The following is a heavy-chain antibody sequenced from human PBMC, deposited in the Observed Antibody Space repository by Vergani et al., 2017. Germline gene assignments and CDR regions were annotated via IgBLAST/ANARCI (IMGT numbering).Heavy chain of an antibody. V-gene: IGHV3-66*01. D-gene: IGHD4-17*01. J-gene: IGHJ4*02. Sequence: EVQLVESGGGLVQPGGSLRLSCAASGFTVSSNYMSWVRQAPGKGLEWVSVIYSGGSTYYADSVKGRFTISRDNSKNTLYLQMNSLRAEDTAVYYCATAQSQDYDDSKKGGNFNYWGQGTLVTVSS. CDR1: GFTVSSNY. CDR3: ATAQSQDYDDSKKGGNFNY. CDR2: IYSGGST.